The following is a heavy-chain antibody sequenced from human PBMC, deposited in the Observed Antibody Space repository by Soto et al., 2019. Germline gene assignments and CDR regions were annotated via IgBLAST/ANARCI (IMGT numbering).Heavy chain of an antibody. CDR3: AKAYYYDSSGPPAGAFDI. V-gene: IGHV3-23*01. CDR2: IRSSDGST. Sequence: GGSLRLFCAASRFTFSSHAMSWVRQAPGMGLEWVSAIRSSDGSTFYADSVKGRFTISRDNSKNSLYLQMNSLRAEDTAVYYCAKAYYYDSSGPPAGAFDIWGQGTMVTVSS. CDR1: RFTFSSHA. D-gene: IGHD3-22*01. J-gene: IGHJ3*02.